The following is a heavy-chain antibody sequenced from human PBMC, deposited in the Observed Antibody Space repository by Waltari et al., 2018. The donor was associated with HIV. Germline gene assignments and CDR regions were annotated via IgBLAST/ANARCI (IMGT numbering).Heavy chain of an antibody. J-gene: IGHJ4*02. CDR1: GGTFSSYA. V-gene: IGHV1-69*12. CDR3: ARVSGSYLLYYYFDS. CDR2: IIPIFGTA. Sequence: QVQLVQSGAEVKKPGSSVKVSCKASGGTFSSYAINWVRQAPGQGLEWMGGIIPIFGTADYAQKVQGRVTITADESTTTAYMELSSLRSDDTAVYYCARVSGSYLLYYYFDSWGQGTLVTVSS. D-gene: IGHD1-26*01.